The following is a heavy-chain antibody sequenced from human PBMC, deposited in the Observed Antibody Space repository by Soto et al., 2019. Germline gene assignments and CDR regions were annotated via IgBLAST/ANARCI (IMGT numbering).Heavy chain of an antibody. Sequence: EVQLVESGGGLVQPGGSLRLSCAASGFTFSSYSMNWVRQAPGKGLEWISYITSSSGTIYYADSVKGRFTISRDNARNSLYLQMRSLRDEDTAVYYGARDHYDSSGYFGPWGQGPLVTVSS. D-gene: IGHD3-22*01. J-gene: IGHJ5*02. CDR1: GFTFSSYS. V-gene: IGHV3-48*02. CDR2: ITSSSGTI. CDR3: ARDHYDSSGYFGP.